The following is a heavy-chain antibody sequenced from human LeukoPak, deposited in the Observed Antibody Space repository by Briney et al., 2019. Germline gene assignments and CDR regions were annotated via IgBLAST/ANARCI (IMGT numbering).Heavy chain of an antibody. CDR3: ATMDRYCSSTSCYCPY. J-gene: IGHJ4*02. V-gene: IGHV1-3*01. D-gene: IGHD2-2*01. Sequence: ASVKVSCKASGYTFTSYAMHWVRLAPGQRLEWMGWINAGNGNTKYSQKFQGRVTITRDTSASTAYMELSSLRSEDTAVYYCATMDRYCSSTSCYCPYWGQGTLVTVSS. CDR1: GYTFTSYA. CDR2: INAGNGNT.